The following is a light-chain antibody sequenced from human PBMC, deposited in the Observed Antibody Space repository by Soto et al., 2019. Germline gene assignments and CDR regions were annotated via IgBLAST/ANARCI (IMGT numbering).Light chain of an antibody. CDR1: QDIGKK. CDR3: QQYGV. J-gene: IGKJ3*01. CDR2: DAS. V-gene: IGKV1-33*01. Sequence: DLQMTQSPSSLSASVGDRVTITCQVSQDIGKKLNWYQQRPGKAPKLLIYDASNLESGVPSRFSGGGSGTVFAVTISSLQPEDFATYYCQQYGVVGPGTKVDIK.